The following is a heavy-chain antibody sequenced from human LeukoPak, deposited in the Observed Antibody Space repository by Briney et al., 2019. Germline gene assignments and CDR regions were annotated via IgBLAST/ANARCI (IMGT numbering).Heavy chain of an antibody. D-gene: IGHD3-16*02. Sequence: GGSLRLSCAASGFTFSSYWMSWVRQAPGKGLEWVANTKQDGSEKYYVDSVKGRFTISRDNAKNSLYLQMNSLRAEDTAVYYCARDRGRYDYVWGSYRYIPLNFDYWGQGTLVTVSS. CDR2: TKQDGSEK. CDR3: ARDRGRYDYVWGSYRYIPLNFDY. V-gene: IGHV3-7*01. CDR1: GFTFSSYW. J-gene: IGHJ4*02.